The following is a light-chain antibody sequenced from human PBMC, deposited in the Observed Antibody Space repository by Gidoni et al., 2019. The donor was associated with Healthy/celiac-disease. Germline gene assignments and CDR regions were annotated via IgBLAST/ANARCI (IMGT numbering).Light chain of an antibody. CDR1: QNVTSSY. V-gene: IGKV3-20*01. J-gene: IGKJ1*01. CDR3: QQYGTSPGT. Sequence: EIVLTQSPDTLSLSPGERATLSCRASQNVTSSYLAWYQQEPGQAPRLLIFGASTRATGIPDRFSGSGSGTDFTLTISRLEPEDFAVYFCQQYGTSPGTFGQXTKVEIK. CDR2: GAS.